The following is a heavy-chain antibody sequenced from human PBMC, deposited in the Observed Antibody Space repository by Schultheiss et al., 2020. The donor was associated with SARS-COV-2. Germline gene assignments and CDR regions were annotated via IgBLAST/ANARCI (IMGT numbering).Heavy chain of an antibody. J-gene: IGHJ4*02. D-gene: IGHD1-14*01. CDR1: GFTFSNSD. CDR2: TRNKANSYTT. Sequence: GGSLRLSCAASGFTFSNSDMNWVRQAPGKGLEWVGRTRNKANSYTTEYAASVKGRFTISRDDSKNSLYLQMNSLKTEDTAVYYCASPSGNHYYWGQGTLVTVSS. CDR3: ASPSGNHYY. V-gene: IGHV3-72*01.